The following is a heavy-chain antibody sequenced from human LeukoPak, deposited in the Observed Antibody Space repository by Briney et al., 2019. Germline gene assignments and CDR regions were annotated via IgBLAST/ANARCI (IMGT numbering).Heavy chain of an antibody. CDR1: GFTFSNHW. Sequence: GGSLRLSCAASGFTFSNHWMHWVRQAPGKGLMWVSRINRDGSRTDYADSVKGRFTISRDDAKNTLYLQVNSLRAKDTAVYFCARSSGYGYDYWGQGTLVTVSS. CDR3: ARSSGYGYDY. V-gene: IGHV3-74*01. CDR2: INRDGSRT. D-gene: IGHD5-18*01. J-gene: IGHJ4*02.